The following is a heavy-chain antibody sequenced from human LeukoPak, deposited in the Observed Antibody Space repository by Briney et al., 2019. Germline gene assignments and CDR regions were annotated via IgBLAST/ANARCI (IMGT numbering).Heavy chain of an antibody. J-gene: IGHJ4*02. V-gene: IGHV4-59*01. CDR2: IYYSGST. D-gene: IGHD5-18*01. Sequence: SETLSLTCTVSGGSISSYYWSWIRQPPGKGLEWIGYIYYSGSTNYNPSLKRRVTISVDTSKNQFSLKLSSMTAADTAVYYCARGPTIQQFDYWGQGTLVTVSS. CDR3: ARGPTIQQFDY. CDR1: GGSISSYY.